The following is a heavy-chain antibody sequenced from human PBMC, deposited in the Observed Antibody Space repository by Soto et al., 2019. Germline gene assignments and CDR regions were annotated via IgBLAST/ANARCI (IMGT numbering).Heavy chain of an antibody. D-gene: IGHD4-17*01. CDR1: GGSISSGGYY. V-gene: IGHV4-31*03. CDR2: IYYSGST. J-gene: IGHJ5*02. CDR3: ARDGSDGDYEGRWFDP. Sequence: QVQLQESGPGLVKPSQTLSLTCTVSGGSISSGGYYWSWIRQHPGKGLEWIGYIYYSGSTYYNPSLKSRVTISVDTSKNQFSLKLSSVTAADTAVYYCARDGSDGDYEGRWFDPWGQGTLVTVSS.